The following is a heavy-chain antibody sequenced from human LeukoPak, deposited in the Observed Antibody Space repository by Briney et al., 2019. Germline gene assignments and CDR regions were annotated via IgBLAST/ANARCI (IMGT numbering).Heavy chain of an antibody. CDR2: ISWDGGST. V-gene: IGHV3-43D*03. CDR1: GFTFDDYA. CDR3: AKGGYSYGYSYYYYYMDV. J-gene: IGHJ6*03. D-gene: IGHD5-18*01. Sequence: AGGSLRLSCAASGFTFDDYAMHWVRQAPGKGLEWVSLISWDGGSTYYADSVKGRFTISRDNSKNSLYLQMNSLRAEDTALYYCAKGGYSYGYSYYYYYMDVWGKGTTVTVSS.